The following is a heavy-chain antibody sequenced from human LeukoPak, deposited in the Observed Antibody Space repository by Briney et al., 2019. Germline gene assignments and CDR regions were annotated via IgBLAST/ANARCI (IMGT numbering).Heavy chain of an antibody. CDR1: GFTFSSYG. V-gene: IGHV3-33*01. Sequence: GGSLRLSCAASGFTFSSYGMHWVRQAPGKGLEWVAVIWYDGSNKYYADSVKGRFTISRDNSKNTLYLQMNSLRAEDTAVYYCAGDGSRYSGSYGTDYWGQGTLVTVSS. CDR2: IWYDGSNK. J-gene: IGHJ4*02. D-gene: IGHD1-26*01. CDR3: AGDGSRYSGSYGTDY.